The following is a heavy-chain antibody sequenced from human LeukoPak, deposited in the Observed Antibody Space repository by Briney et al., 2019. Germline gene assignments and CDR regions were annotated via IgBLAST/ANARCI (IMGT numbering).Heavy chain of an antibody. CDR1: GGSINTYY. V-gene: IGHV4-4*07. J-gene: IGHJ4*02. D-gene: IGHD5-12*01. Sequence: SETLSLTCTVSGGSINTYYWSWIRQPAGKGLEWIGRIYSSGTTHYNPSLKSRVTMSVDTSKNQFSLKLSSVTAADTAVYYCARRRWVRGPDVVNPFDYWGQGTLVTVSS. CDR3: ARRRWVRGPDVVNPFDY. CDR2: IYSSGTT.